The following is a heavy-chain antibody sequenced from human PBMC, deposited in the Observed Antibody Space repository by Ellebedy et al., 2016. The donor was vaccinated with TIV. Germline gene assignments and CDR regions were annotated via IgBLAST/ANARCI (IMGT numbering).Heavy chain of an antibody. CDR2: ISYDGSNK. CDR1: GFTFSSYA. D-gene: IGHD4-23*01. J-gene: IGHJ4*02. V-gene: IGHV3-30*04. Sequence: PGGSLRLSCAASGFTFSSYAMHWVRQAPGKGLEWVAVISYDGSNKYYADSVKGRFTISRDNSKNTLYLQMNSLTAEDTAVYYCARDYRLLFRGYGGIDYWGQGTLVTVSS. CDR3: ARDYRLLFRGYGGIDY.